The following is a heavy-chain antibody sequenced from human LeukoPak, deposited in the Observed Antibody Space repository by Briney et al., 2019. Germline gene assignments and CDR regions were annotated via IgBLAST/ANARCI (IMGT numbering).Heavy chain of an antibody. V-gene: IGHV1-69*13. J-gene: IGHJ4*02. CDR2: IIPTFGTA. CDR1: GGTFSSYA. CDR3: ARGGSGYSSGWSLPLFDY. D-gene: IGHD6-19*01. Sequence: SVKVSCKASGGTFSSYAISWVRQAPGQGLEWMGGIIPTFGTANYAQKFQGRVTITADESTSAAYMELSSLRSEDTAVYYCARGGSGYSSGWSLPLFDYWGQGTLVTVSS.